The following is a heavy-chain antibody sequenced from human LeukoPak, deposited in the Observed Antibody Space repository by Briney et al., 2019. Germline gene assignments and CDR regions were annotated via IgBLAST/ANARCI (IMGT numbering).Heavy chain of an antibody. CDR3: ARASSGSTMTQSYYMDV. Sequence: SETLSLTCAVYGGSFSAHYWNWIRQPPGKGLEWIGEINHSGSTNYNPSLKSRVTISVDTSKNQFSLKLSSVTAADTAVYYCARASSGSTMTQSYYMDVWGKGTTVTISS. CDR1: GGSFSAHY. CDR2: INHSGST. V-gene: IGHV4-34*01. J-gene: IGHJ6*03. D-gene: IGHD3-22*01.